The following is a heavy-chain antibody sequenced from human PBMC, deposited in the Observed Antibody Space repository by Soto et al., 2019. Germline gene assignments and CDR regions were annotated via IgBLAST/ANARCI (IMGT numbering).Heavy chain of an antibody. J-gene: IGHJ5*02. CDR1: GFTFSSYG. D-gene: IGHD1-1*01. CDR2: ISYDGSIK. Sequence: PGGSLRLSCEASGFTFSSYGMHWVRQAQGKGLEWVAVISYDGSIKYYGDSAKGRFTISRDNSKNTLYLQMNSLRAEDTAVYYCAKDLSIGYNFHWFDPWGQGTLVTVSS. CDR3: AKDLSIGYNFHWFDP. V-gene: IGHV3-30*18.